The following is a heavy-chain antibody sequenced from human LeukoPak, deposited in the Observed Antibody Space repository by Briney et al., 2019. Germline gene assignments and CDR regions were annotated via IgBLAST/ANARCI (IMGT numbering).Heavy chain of an antibody. CDR1: GGSISSSNW. D-gene: IGHD2-15*01. CDR2: IYHSGST. Sequence: PSETLSLTCAVSGGSISSSNWWSWVRQPPGKGLEWIGEIYHSGSTNYNPSLKSRVTISLDTSRNQFSLKLSSVTAADTAVYYCARSVEGYCSGGSCYSYYYYMDVWGKGTTVTVSS. CDR3: ARSVEGYCSGGSCYSYYYYMDV. J-gene: IGHJ6*03. V-gene: IGHV4-4*02.